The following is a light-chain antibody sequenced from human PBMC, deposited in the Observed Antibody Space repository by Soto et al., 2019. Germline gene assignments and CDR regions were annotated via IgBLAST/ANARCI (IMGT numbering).Light chain of an antibody. V-gene: IGKV3D-20*02. CDR1: QTVGSRY. Sequence: EIVLTQSPATLSLFPGERATLSCRASQTVGSRYIAWYQQKPGQAPRLLIYGASTRATGIPDRFSGSGSGTDFTLTISSLEPEDFAVYYCQQRQYWPPITFGQGTRLEIK. J-gene: IGKJ5*01. CDR3: QQRQYWPPIT. CDR2: GAS.